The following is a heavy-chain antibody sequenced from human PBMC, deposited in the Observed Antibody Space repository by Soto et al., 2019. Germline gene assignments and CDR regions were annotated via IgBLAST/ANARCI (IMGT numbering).Heavy chain of an antibody. Sequence: QVQLRESGSGLVKPLETLSLTCGVSGGSLSGATYSWNWIRQPPGKGLEWIGYIFPSGTTYYNPSLKSRVTISIDVSMNQFSLSLRSFTAADTAVYYCARSREFDYWSQGTLVSVSS. CDR3: ARSREFDY. J-gene: IGHJ4*02. CDR2: IFPSGTT. V-gene: IGHV4-30-2*01. CDR1: GGSLSGATYS.